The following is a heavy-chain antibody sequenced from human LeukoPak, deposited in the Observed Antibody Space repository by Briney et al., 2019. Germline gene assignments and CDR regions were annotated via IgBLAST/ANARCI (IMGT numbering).Heavy chain of an antibody. V-gene: IGHV3-30*02. D-gene: IGHD3-10*02. Sequence: GGSLRLSCATSRFIFTSYDMHWFRQAPGKGLEWVAFIRYSETETYYADSVKGRFTISRDNSKDTLYLQMNSLRAEDTAVCYCAKTPPRYYVKGSYPDYWGQGTLVIVSS. CDR3: AKTPPRYYVKGSYPDY. J-gene: IGHJ4*02. CDR2: IRYSETET. CDR1: RFIFTSYD.